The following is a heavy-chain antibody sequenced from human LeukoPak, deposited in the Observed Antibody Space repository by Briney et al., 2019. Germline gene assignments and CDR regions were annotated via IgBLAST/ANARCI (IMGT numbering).Heavy chain of an antibody. CDR3: ARGSPFGEFPYY. J-gene: IGHJ4*02. Sequence: PSETLSLTCAVYGGSFSGYYWSWIRQPPGKGLEWIGEINHSGSTNYNPSLKRRVTISLDTSKNQFSLKLRAVTAADTAVYYCARGSPFGEFPYYWGEGTLVTVSS. CDR2: INHSGST. CDR1: GGSFSGYY. D-gene: IGHD3-10*01. V-gene: IGHV4-34*01.